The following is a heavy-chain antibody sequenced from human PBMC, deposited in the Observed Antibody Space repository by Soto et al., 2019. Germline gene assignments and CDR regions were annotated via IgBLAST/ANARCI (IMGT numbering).Heavy chain of an antibody. J-gene: IGHJ4*02. CDR3: ARVGDSSGYALTPFDY. CDR1: GGSMSNYY. CDR2: IYYSGST. Sequence: PSETLSLTCTVSGGSMSNYYWSWIRQPPGKGLEWIGYIYYSGSTNYNPSLKSRVTISVDTSKNQFSLKLSSVTAADTAVYYCARVGDSSGYALTPFDYWGQGTLVTVSS. V-gene: IGHV4-59*01. D-gene: IGHD3-22*01.